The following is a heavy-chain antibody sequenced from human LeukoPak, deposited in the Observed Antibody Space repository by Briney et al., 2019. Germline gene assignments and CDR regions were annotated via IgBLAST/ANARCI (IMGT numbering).Heavy chain of an antibody. D-gene: IGHD3-9*01. CDR3: ARGNYDILTGPRRTDAFDI. CDR1: GYTFTNYG. J-gene: IGHJ3*02. CDR2: ISAYNGNT. V-gene: IGHV1-18*01. Sequence: GASVKVSCKASGYTFTNYGISWVRQAPGQGLEWMGWISAYNGNTNYAQKFQGRVTMTTDTSTSTAYMELRSLRSDDTAVYYCARGNYDILTGPRRTDAFDIWGQGTKVTVSS.